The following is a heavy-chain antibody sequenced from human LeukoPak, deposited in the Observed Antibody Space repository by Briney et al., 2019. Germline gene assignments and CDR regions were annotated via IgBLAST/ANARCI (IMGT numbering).Heavy chain of an antibody. D-gene: IGHD6-13*01. CDR3: AKGAGAGKVDWFDP. CDR2: ITGGGNSV. CDR1: GFTFSAFA. Sequence: GGSLRLSYAASGFTFSAFAMTWVRQAPGKAPEWISSITGGGNSVFYAGSVKGRFTFSRDNSRNTLYLQMDSLRAEDTAVYYCAKGAGAGKVDWFDPWGQGTQVTVSS. J-gene: IGHJ5*02. V-gene: IGHV3-23*01.